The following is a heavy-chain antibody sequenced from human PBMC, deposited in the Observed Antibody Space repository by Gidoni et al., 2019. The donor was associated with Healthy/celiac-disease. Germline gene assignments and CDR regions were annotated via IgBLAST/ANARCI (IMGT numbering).Heavy chain of an antibody. CDR3: ARSQWVDY. V-gene: IGHV3-30-3*01. Sequence: QVQLVESGGGVVQPGRSLRLSCAASGFTFSSYAMHWVRQAPGKGLEWVAVISYDGSNKYYADSVKGRFTISRDNSKNTLYLQMNSLRAEDTAVYYCARSQWVDYWGQGTLVTVSS. J-gene: IGHJ4*02. CDR1: GFTFSSYA. D-gene: IGHD1-26*01. CDR2: ISYDGSNK.